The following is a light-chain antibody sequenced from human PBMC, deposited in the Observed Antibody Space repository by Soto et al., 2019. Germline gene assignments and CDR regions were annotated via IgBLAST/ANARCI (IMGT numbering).Light chain of an antibody. CDR2: KTS. CDR1: QSIGTN. Sequence: EVVMTQSPATVSVSPGERTSLSCRASQSIGTNLGWYQQKPGQAPRLLISKTSTRATGVPARFSGSGSGTEFTLTISSLQSEDIAVYYCQQYAGSPLTLGGGIKV. CDR3: QQYAGSPLT. V-gene: IGKV3-15*01. J-gene: IGKJ4*01.